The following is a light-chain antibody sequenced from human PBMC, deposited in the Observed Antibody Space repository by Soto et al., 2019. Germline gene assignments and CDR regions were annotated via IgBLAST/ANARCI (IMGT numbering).Light chain of an antibody. CDR2: AVS. Sequence: QSALTQPASVSGSPGQSITISCTGTSSDVGGYNYVSWYQQYPGKAPKLMIYAVSSRPSGVSNRFSGSKSGNTASLTISGLQAEDEADYHCSSYTPSSTYVFGTRTKLTVL. J-gene: IGLJ1*01. CDR3: SSYTPSSTYV. CDR1: SSDVGGYNY. V-gene: IGLV2-14*03.